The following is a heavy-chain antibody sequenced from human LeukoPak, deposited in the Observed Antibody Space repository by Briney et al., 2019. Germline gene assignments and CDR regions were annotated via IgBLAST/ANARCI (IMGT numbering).Heavy chain of an antibody. CDR2: ISYDGSNK. D-gene: IGHD3-10*01. V-gene: IGHV3-30-3*01. J-gene: IGHJ4*02. Sequence: AGGSLRLSCAASGFTFSTSAMSWVRQAPGKGLEWVAVISYDGSNKYYADSVKGRFTISRDNSKNTLYLQMNSLRAEDTAVYYCARDLAQFGELLRSDLDYWGQGTLVTVSS. CDR3: ARDLAQFGELLRSDLDY. CDR1: GFTFSTSA.